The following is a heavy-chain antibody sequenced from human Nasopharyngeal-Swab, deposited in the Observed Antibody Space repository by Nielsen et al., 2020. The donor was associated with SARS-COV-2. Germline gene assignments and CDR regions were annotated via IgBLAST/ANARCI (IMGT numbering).Heavy chain of an antibody. D-gene: IGHD3-10*01. J-gene: IGHJ4*02. Sequence: GESLKISCAASGFTFSSYAMHWVRQAPGKGLEWVAVISYDGSNKYYADSVKGRFTISRDNSKNTLYLQMNSLRAEDTAVYYCAKIFGSGSYYMSRRDPFDYWGQGTLVTVSS. CDR2: ISYDGSNK. V-gene: IGHV3-30-3*02. CDR1: GFTFSSYA. CDR3: AKIFGSGSYYMSRRDPFDY.